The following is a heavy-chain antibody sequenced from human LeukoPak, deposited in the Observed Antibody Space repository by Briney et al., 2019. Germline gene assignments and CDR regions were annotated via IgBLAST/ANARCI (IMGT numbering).Heavy chain of an antibody. CDR3: ARGTLNSGGNPWGYYYYMDV. J-gene: IGHJ6*03. D-gene: IGHD4-23*01. CDR1: GYTLTGYY. Sequence: ASVKVSCKASGYTLTGYYMHWVRQAPGQGLEWMGWINPNSGGTNYAQKFQGRVTMTRDTSISTAYMELSRLRSDDTAVYYCARGTLNSGGNPWGYYYYMDVWGKGTTVTVSS. V-gene: IGHV1-2*02. CDR2: INPNSGGT.